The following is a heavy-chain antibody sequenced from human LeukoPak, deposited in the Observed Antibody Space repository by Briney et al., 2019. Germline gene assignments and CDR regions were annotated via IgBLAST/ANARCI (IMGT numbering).Heavy chain of an antibody. CDR3: ARDWGRGDSKYLDF. D-gene: IGHD4-17*01. CDR2: ISNVGSKK. CDR1: GCTFNHYG. J-gene: IGHJ4*02. V-gene: IGHV3-30*03. Sequence: GWSLTLSCLASGCTFNHYGMHWVRQAAGKGLECVALISNVGSKKYNAGHAKGRFTFYRDNSSNTVFLEMNSLRGDDTAVYFCARDWGRGDSKYLDFWGQGILVTVSP.